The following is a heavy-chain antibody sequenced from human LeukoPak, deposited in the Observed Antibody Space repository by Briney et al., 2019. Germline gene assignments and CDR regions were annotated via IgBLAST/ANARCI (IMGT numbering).Heavy chain of an antibody. D-gene: IGHD3-22*01. CDR3: AVPKYYYDSSGYYYAYFDY. J-gene: IGHJ4*02. V-gene: IGHV4-34*01. Sequence: PSETLSLTCTVSGGSISSYYWSWIRQPPGKGLEWIGEINHSGSTNYNPSLKSRVTISVDTSKNQFSLKLSSVTAADTAVYYCAVPKYYYDSSGYYYAYFDYWGQGTLVTVSS. CDR1: GGSISSYY. CDR2: INHSGST.